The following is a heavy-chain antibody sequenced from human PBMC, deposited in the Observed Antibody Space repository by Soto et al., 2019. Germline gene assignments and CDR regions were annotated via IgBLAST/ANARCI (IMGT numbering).Heavy chain of an antibody. D-gene: IGHD3-10*01. CDR1: GYTFSNYD. CDR2: VNPNNGDT. J-gene: IGHJ4*02. Sequence: QVQLVQSGAELKKPGASVKVSCKASGYTFSNYDMNWVRQATGQGPEWIGWVNPNNGDTGYAQKFQGRVPLTTDISTPTAYMELTSLRSEDTAIYYCAKVSRKGSAIDFDYWGQGTLITVSS. CDR3: AKVSRKGSAIDFDY. V-gene: IGHV1-8*01.